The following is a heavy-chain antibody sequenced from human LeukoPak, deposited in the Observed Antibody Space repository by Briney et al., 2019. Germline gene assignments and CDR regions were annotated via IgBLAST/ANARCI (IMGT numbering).Heavy chain of an antibody. D-gene: IGHD5-18*01. CDR3: ARAGRGYSYGSFDS. V-gene: IGHV1-2*06. J-gene: IGHJ4*02. CDR1: GYTFTGYY. Sequence: ASVKVSCKASGYTFTGYYMHWVRQAPGQGLEWMGRINPNSGGTNYAQKFQGRVNITRDASSTPAYMELSGLRSDDTAVYYCARAGRGYSYGSFDSWGQGTLVTVSS. CDR2: INPNSGGT.